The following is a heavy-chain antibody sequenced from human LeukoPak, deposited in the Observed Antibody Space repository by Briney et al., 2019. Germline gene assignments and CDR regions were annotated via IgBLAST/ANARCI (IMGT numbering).Heavy chain of an antibody. D-gene: IGHD6-19*01. CDR1: GGSISSGGYS. CDR2: IYHSGST. V-gene: IGHV4-30-2*01. Sequence: SETLSLTCAVSGGSISSGGYSWSWIRQPPGKGLEWIGYIYHSGSTNYNPSLKSRVTISVDTSKNQFSLKLSSVTAADTAVYYCARDDRAVAGTPFDYWGQGTLVTVSS. CDR3: ARDDRAVAGTPFDY. J-gene: IGHJ4*02.